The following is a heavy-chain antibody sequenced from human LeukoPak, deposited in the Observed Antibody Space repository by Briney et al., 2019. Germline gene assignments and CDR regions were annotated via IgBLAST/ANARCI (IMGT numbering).Heavy chain of an antibody. Sequence: GGSLRLSCAASGFTVSSNYMSWVRQAPGKGLVWVSRITNDGSSTTYADSVKGRFTISREDSKNTLYLQMDTLTAKDTAVYYCARDLWDYVWGTYRFYAFDVWGQGTMVTVSS. V-gene: IGHV3-74*01. CDR2: ITNDGSST. CDR1: GFTVSSNY. J-gene: IGHJ3*01. CDR3: ARDLWDYVWGTYRFYAFDV. D-gene: IGHD3-16*02.